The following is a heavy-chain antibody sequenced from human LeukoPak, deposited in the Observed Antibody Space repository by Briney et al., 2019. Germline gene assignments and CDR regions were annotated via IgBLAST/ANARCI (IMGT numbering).Heavy chain of an antibody. CDR1: GFTFSSYS. Sequence: GGSLRLSCAASGFTFSSYSMNWVRQAPGKGLEWVSSISSSSSYIYYADSVKGRFTISRDNAKNSLYLQMNSLRAEDTAVYYCARDSRRYYYGSGSPPEFDPWGQGTLVTVSS. D-gene: IGHD3-10*01. J-gene: IGHJ5*02. V-gene: IGHV3-21*01. CDR3: ARDSRRYYYGSGSPPEFDP. CDR2: ISSSSSYI.